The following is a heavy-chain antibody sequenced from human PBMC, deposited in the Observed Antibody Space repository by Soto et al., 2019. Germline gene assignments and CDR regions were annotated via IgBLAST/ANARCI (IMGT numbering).Heavy chain of an antibody. CDR1: GFTFSTYT. CDR2: ISSSSNYI. CDR3: ARGRSGDEVLVVINF. V-gene: IGHV3-21*01. D-gene: IGHD2-2*01. Sequence: EVQLVESGGGQVKPGGSLRLSCAASGFTFSTYTMTWVRQAPGKGLEWVASISSSSNYIYYADSVKGRFSISRDNAKSSLFLQMNSLRAEDTAVYHCARGRSGDEVLVVINFWGQGTLVAVSS. J-gene: IGHJ4*02.